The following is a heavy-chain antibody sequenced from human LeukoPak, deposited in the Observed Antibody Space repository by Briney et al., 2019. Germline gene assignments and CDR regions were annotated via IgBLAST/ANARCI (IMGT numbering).Heavy chain of an antibody. J-gene: IGHJ4*02. D-gene: IGHD3-10*01. V-gene: IGHV4-39*01. CDR2: IYYSGST. CDR1: GGSISSSSYY. CDR3: ARLVIGSRGSGYDY. Sequence: RTSETLSLTCTVSGGSISSSSYYWGWIRQPPGKGLEWIGSIYYSGSTYYNPSLKSRVTISVDTSKNQFSLKLSSVTAADTAVYYCARLVIGSRGSGYDYWGQGTLVTVSS.